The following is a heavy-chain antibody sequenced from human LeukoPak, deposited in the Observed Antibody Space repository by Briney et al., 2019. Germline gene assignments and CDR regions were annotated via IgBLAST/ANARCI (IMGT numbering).Heavy chain of an antibody. Sequence: ASVKVSCKASGYTFTSYGISWVRQAPGQGLEWMGIINPSGGSTSYAQKFQGRVTMTRDTATSKVYMELSSLRSEDTAVYYCAREGLAAAGILYFDYWGQGTLVTVSS. CDR3: AREGLAAAGILYFDY. CDR2: INPSGGST. CDR1: GYTFTSYG. V-gene: IGHV1-46*01. J-gene: IGHJ4*02. D-gene: IGHD6-13*01.